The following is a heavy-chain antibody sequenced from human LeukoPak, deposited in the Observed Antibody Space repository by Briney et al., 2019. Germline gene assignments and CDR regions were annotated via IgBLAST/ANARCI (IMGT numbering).Heavy chain of an antibody. CDR2: ISSSTSYI. Sequence: GGSLRLSCADSGLTFSTYTMNWVRQAPGKGLEWVSSISSSTSYISYADSVKGRFTISRDNAKNSLYLQMNRLRAEDTAVYYCARVSCAGGSCYSDYWGQGTLLTVFS. V-gene: IGHV3-21*04. CDR3: ARVSCAGGSCYSDY. CDR1: GLTFSTYT. J-gene: IGHJ4*02. D-gene: IGHD2-15*01.